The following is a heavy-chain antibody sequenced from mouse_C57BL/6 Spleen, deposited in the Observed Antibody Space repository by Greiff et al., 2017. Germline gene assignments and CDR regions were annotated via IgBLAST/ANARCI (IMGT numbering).Heavy chain of an antibody. V-gene: IGHV2-9-1*01. CDR3: ARRSITTEYYYSMDY. D-gene: IGHD1-1*01. Sequence: VQRVESGPGLVAPSQSLSIPCTVSGFSLTSYAISWVRQPPGKGLEWIGVIWTGGGTNYNSDLKSRLSISKDNSKSQVILKMNSLQTDNTARYYCARRSITTEYYYSMDYWGQGTSVTVSS. J-gene: IGHJ4*01. CDR1: GFSLTSYA. CDR2: IWTGGGT.